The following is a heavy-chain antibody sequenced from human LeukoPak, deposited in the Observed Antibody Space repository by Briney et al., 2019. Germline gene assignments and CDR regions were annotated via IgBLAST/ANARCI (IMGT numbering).Heavy chain of an antibody. CDR3: ARGESSRGYSYYFDY. Sequence: SETLSLTCTVSGGSISSGDYYWSWIRQPPGKGLEWIGYIYYSGSTHYNPSLKSRVTISVDTSKNQFSLKLSSVTAADMAVYYCARGESSRGYSYYFDYWGQGTLVTVSS. CDR2: IYYSGST. V-gene: IGHV4-30-4*01. CDR1: GGSISSGDYY. J-gene: IGHJ4*02. D-gene: IGHD5-18*01.